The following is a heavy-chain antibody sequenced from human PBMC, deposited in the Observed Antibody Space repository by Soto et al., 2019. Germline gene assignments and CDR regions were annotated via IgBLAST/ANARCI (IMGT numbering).Heavy chain of an antibody. CDR3: AKGPEPFGVGIYYFDY. J-gene: IGHJ4*02. D-gene: IGHD3-3*01. V-gene: IGHV3-23*01. CDR1: GFTFSSYA. CDR2: ISGSGGST. Sequence: GGSLRLSCAASGFTFSSYAMSWVRQAPGKGLEWVSAISGSGGSTCYADSVKGRFTISRDNSKNTLYLQMNSLSAEDTAVYYCAKGPEPFGVGIYYFDYWGQGTLVTVSS.